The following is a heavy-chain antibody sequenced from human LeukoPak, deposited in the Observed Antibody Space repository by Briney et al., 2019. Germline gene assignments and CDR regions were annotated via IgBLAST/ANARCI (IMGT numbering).Heavy chain of an antibody. D-gene: IGHD6-25*01. Sequence: PSETLSLTCTVSGGSISSSSYYWGWIRQPPGKGLQWIGYVYYSGGTYYSPSLQSRVTISLDTSNNQFSLKMSSVTAADTAVYYCARDTEQRIDAFNIWGQGTMVTVSS. V-gene: IGHV4-31*03. CDR2: VYYSGGT. J-gene: IGHJ3*02. CDR1: GGSISSSSYY. CDR3: ARDTEQRIDAFNI.